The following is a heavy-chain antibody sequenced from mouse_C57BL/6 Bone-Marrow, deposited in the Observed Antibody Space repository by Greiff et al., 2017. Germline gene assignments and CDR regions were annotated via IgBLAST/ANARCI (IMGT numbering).Heavy chain of an antibody. V-gene: IGHV1-64*01. CDR1: GYTFTSYW. Sequence: QVQLQQSGAELVKPGASVKLSCKASGYTFTSYWMHWVKQRPGQGLEWIGMIHPNSGSTNYNEKFKSKATLTVDKSSSTAYMQLSSLTSEDSAVYYCARKRAQAYYYAMDYRGQGASVTVSS. CDR2: IHPNSGST. D-gene: IGHD3-2*02. J-gene: IGHJ4*01. CDR3: ARKRAQAYYYAMDY.